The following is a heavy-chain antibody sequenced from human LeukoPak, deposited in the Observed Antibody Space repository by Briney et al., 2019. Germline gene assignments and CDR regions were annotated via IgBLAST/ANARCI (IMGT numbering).Heavy chain of an antibody. V-gene: IGHV1-2*02. Sequence: ASVKVSCKASGYTFTAYHMHWVRQAPGQGLEWMGWINPNSGGTNYEQNFQRRVTMTRDTSISTAYMELSRLRSDDTAVYYCAVSDMVRGAWLDPWGQGTLVTVSS. CDR1: GYTFTAYH. CDR3: AVSDMVRGAWLDP. D-gene: IGHD3-10*01. J-gene: IGHJ5*02. CDR2: INPNSGGT.